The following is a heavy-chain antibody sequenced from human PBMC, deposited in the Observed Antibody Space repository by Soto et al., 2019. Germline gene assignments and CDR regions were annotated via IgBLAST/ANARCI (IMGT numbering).Heavy chain of an antibody. CDR3: ARDADSGYEDDQYYFDY. Sequence: EVQLVESGGGLVQPGGSLRLSCAASGFTFSSYEMNWVRQAPGKGLEWVSYISSSGSTIYYADSVKGRFTISRDNAKNSLYLQMNSLRAEDTAVYYCARDADSGYEDDQYYFDYWGQGTLVTVSS. J-gene: IGHJ4*02. CDR2: ISSSGSTI. CDR1: GFTFSSYE. V-gene: IGHV3-48*03. D-gene: IGHD5-12*01.